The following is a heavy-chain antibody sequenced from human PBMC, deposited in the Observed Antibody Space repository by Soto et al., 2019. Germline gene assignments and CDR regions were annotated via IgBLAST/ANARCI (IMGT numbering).Heavy chain of an antibody. CDR2: ISAHNGNT. J-gene: IGHJ4*02. Sequence: QVHLVQSGAEVKKPGASVKVSCKCSGYGFTTYGITWVRQAPGQGLEWMAWISAHNGNTNYAQQLQGRVTVTRDTSTSTAYMELRSLRSDDTAVYYCARGRYGDYWGQGALVTVSS. CDR1: GYGFTTYG. V-gene: IGHV1-18*01. CDR3: ARGRYGDY. D-gene: IGHD1-1*01.